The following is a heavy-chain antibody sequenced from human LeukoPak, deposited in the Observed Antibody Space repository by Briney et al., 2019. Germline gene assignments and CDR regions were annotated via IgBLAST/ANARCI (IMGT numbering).Heavy chain of an antibody. CDR2: ISGSGGNT. CDR1: GFTFSSYA. CDR3: AKGATDRSRYEFDY. V-gene: IGHV3-23*01. D-gene: IGHD6-13*01. J-gene: IGHJ4*02. Sequence: GGSLRLSCAASGFTFSSYAMTWVRQAPGKGLEWVSGISGSGGNTYYADSVKGRFTISRDNSKNTLYLQMNSLRAEDTAVYYCAKGATDRSRYEFDYWGQGTLVTVSS.